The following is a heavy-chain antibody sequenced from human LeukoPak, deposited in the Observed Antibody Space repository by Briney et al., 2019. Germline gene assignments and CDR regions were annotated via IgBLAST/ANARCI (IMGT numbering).Heavy chain of an antibody. CDR2: ISGSGGST. J-gene: IGHJ4*02. Sequence: GGSLRLSCAASGFTFSSYAMSWVRQAPGKGLEWVSAISGSGGSTYYADSVKGRFTISRDNSKNTLYLQMNSLRAEDTAVYYCAKVNGVVITMVRGATDYWGQGTLVTVSS. D-gene: IGHD3-10*01. CDR3: AKVNGVVITMVRGATDY. V-gene: IGHV3-23*01. CDR1: GFTFSSYA.